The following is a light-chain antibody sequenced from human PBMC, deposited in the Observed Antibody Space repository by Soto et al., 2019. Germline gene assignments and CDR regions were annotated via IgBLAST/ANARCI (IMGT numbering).Light chain of an antibody. Sequence: QLVLTQPPSASGTPGQRVTISCSGSSSNIGSNYVYWYQPLPGTAPKLLIYRNNQRPSGVPDRFSGSKSGTSASLAISGLRSEDEADYYCAAWDDSLSGWVFGGGTKLTVL. J-gene: IGLJ3*02. V-gene: IGLV1-47*01. CDR3: AAWDDSLSGWV. CDR2: RNN. CDR1: SSNIGSNY.